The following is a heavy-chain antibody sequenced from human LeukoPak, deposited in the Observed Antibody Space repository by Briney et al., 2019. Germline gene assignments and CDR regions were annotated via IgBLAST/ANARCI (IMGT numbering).Heavy chain of an antibody. CDR3: ARVLQFL. Sequence: SETLSLTCAVYGRSFSGYYWSCIRQSPGKGLEWIGEINDSGRTNYNPSLKSRVTISVDTSKKQFSLKLSSVTAADTAMYYCARVLQFLWGQGTLVTVSS. J-gene: IGHJ1*01. D-gene: IGHD4-11*01. CDR1: GRSFSGYY. V-gene: IGHV4-34*01. CDR2: INDSGRT.